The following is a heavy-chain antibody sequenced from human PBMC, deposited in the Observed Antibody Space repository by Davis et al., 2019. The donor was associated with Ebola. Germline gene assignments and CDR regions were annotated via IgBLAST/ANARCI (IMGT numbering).Heavy chain of an antibody. CDR2: ISSDSDYI. J-gene: IGHJ6*02. D-gene: IGHD6-19*01. CDR3: AKAGAVAGTRFDYYYGMDV. CDR1: GFTFSTYS. Sequence: GESLKISCAASGFTFSTYSMSWVRQAPGKGLEWVSSISSDSDYIYYADSAKGRFTISRDNAKNSLYLQMNSLRAEDTAVYYCAKAGAVAGTRFDYYYGMDVWGQGTTVTVSS. V-gene: IGHV3-21*04.